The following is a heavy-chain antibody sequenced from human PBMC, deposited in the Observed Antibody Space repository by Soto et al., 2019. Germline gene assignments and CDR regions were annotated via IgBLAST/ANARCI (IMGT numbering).Heavy chain of an antibody. CDR2: ISSTTNYI. V-gene: IGHV3-21*01. CDR3: ARESEDLTSNFDY. Sequence: EVQLVESGGGLVRPGGSLRLSCAASGFTFSRNSMNWVRQAPGKGLEWVSSISSTTNYIYYADSMKGRFTVSRDNAKNSVYLDMNSLSAEDTAVYYCARESEDLTSNFDYWGQGTLVTVSS. CDR1: GFTFSRNS. J-gene: IGHJ4*02.